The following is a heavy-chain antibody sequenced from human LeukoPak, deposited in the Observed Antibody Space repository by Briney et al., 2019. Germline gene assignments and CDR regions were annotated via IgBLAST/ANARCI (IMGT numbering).Heavy chain of an antibody. CDR1: GFTFNNYA. CDR3: VRAAPQNCYPSSCSLFDK. D-gene: IGHD2-2*01. Sequence: GGSLRLSCAGSGFTFNNYAMSWVRRAPRKGLEWVSTIMIGGDGKHYADSVKGRFTISRDRSESTLLLQMDDLRADDTAVYYCVRAAPQNCYPSSCSLFDKWGQGTLVTVSS. V-gene: IGHV3-23*01. J-gene: IGHJ4*02. CDR2: IMIGGDGK.